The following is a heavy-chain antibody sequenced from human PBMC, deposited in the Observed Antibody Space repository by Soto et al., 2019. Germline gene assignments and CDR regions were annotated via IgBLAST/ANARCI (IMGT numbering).Heavy chain of an antibody. CDR2: ISYDGSNK. CDR3: AKDRNFASYSSSWYALDY. V-gene: IGHV3-30*18. D-gene: IGHD6-13*01. Sequence: HPGGSLRLSCAASGFTFSSYGMHWVRQAPGKGLEWVAVISYDGSNKYYADSVKGRFTISRDNSKNTLYLQMNSLRAEDTAVYYYAKDRNFASYSSSWYALDYWGQGTLVTVSS. CDR1: GFTFSSYG. J-gene: IGHJ4*02.